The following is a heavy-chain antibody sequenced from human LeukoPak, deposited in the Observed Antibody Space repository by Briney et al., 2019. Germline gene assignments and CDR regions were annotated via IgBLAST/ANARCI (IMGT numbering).Heavy chain of an antibody. D-gene: IGHD2-2*01. J-gene: IGHJ5*02. CDR1: GYTFTAHH. Sequence: GASVKVSCKASGYTFTAHHIHWVRQAPGQGLEWMGWLNPNSGGTNYAQKFQGRVTMTRDTSISTAYMELSSLRSDDTAVYYCARARGYCSNSNCFGWFDPWGQGTLVTVSS. CDR3: ARARGYCSNSNCFGWFDP. CDR2: LNPNSGGT. V-gene: IGHV1-2*02.